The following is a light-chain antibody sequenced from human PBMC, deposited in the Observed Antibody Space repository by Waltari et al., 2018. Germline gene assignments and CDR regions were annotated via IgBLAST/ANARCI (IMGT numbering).Light chain of an antibody. Sequence: EIVLTQSPATLSVSPGATATLSCRANQSVSHNLAWYQQISGQSPRLLLYGVSTRAVGVPERFSGSGSGTDFTLTITDLQSEDFAIYFCQHYYGWSRTFGQGTKV. V-gene: IGKV3-15*01. J-gene: IGKJ1*01. CDR2: GVS. CDR1: QSVSHN. CDR3: QHYYGWSRT.